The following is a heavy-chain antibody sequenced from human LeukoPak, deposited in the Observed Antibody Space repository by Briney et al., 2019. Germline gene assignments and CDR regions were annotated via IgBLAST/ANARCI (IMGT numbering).Heavy chain of an antibody. J-gene: IGHJ4*02. V-gene: IGHV3-23*01. CDR3: AKAPNSGSYSCWLDH. Sequence: GGSLRLSCAASGFTFSSYAMSWVRQAPGKGLEWVSAISGSGGSTYYADSVKGRFTISRDNSKNTLYLQVNSLRAEDTAVYYCAKAPNSGSYSCWLDHWGQGTLVTVSS. D-gene: IGHD1-26*01. CDR2: ISGSGGST. CDR1: GFTFSSYA.